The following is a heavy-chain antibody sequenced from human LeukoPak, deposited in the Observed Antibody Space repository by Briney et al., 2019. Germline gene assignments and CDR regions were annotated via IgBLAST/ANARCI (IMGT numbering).Heavy chain of an antibody. Sequence: ASVNVSCKASGYIFLDYYMHWVRQAPGQGLEWMGWINPNSGGTNYAQKFQGRVTVTRDTSISTVYMDLSGLTSDDTAMYYCARVRPCTTATCYRWFDPWGQGTLVTVSS. CDR1: GYIFLDYY. CDR3: ARVRPCTTATCYRWFDP. D-gene: IGHD2-2*01. CDR2: INPNSGGT. V-gene: IGHV1-2*02. J-gene: IGHJ5*02.